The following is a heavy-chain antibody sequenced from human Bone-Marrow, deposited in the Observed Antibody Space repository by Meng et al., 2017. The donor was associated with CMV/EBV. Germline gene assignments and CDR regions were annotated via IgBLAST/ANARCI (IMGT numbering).Heavy chain of an antibody. CDR3: ERDSGDIVVVPAAMRGGWFDP. J-gene: IGHJ5*02. CDR2: IIPIFGTA. CDR1: GGTFSSYA. D-gene: IGHD2-2*01. V-gene: IGHV1-69*05. Sequence: SVKVSCKASGGTFSSYAISWVRQAPGQGLEWMGGIIPIFGTANYAQKFQGRVTITTDESTSTAYMELSSLRSEDTAVYYSERDSGDIVVVPAAMRGGWFDPWGQGTLVTVSS.